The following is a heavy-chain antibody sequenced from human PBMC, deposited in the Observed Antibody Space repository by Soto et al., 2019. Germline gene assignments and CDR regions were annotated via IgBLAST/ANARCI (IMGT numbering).Heavy chain of an antibody. CDR1: GGSISSSIYY. J-gene: IGHJ6*02. CDR2: IYYSGST. D-gene: IGHD3-10*01. CDR3: ARIRGRRPDFYYGMDV. Sequence: QLQLQESGPGLVKPSETLSLTCTVSGGSISSSIYYWGWIRQPPGKGLEWIGSIYYSGSTYYNPSLKGRVTLSVDTSKNQCSLKLSSVTAADTAVFYCARIRGRRPDFYYGMDVWGQGTTVTVSS. V-gene: IGHV4-39*01.